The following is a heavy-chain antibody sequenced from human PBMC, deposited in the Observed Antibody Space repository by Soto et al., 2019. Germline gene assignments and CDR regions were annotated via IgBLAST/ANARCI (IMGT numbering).Heavy chain of an antibody. CDR3: ARGSTVAAMLFDY. CDR1: GDSISSGGYY. CDR2: IYYSGST. J-gene: IGHJ4*02. Sequence: SETLSLTCTVSGDSISSGGYYWSWIRQHPGKGLEWIGYIYYSGSTYYNPSLKSRVIISVDTSKNQFSLKLSSVTAADTAVYYCARGSTVAAMLFDYWGQGNLVTVSS. V-gene: IGHV4-31*03. D-gene: IGHD2-15*01.